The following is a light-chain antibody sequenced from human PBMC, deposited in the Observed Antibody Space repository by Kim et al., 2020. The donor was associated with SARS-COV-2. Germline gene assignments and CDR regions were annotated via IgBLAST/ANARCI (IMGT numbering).Light chain of an antibody. CDR2: DVS. CDR1: QSISYW. V-gene: IGKV1-5*01. Sequence: SASVVDRVTITCRASQSISYWLAWYQQKPGKAPKVLIYDVSNLKSGVPSRFSGGGSGTEFTLTINSLQPDDFATYYCQQYSSYPYTFGQGTKLEI. J-gene: IGKJ2*01. CDR3: QQYSSYPYT.